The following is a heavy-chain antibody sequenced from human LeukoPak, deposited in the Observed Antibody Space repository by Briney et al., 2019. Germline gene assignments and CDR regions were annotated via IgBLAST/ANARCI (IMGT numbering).Heavy chain of an antibody. V-gene: IGHV3-48*04. Sequence: GGSLRLSCAGSGFNFGIYSMDWVRQAPGKGLEWVAYVSAGSTGIFYAASVKGRFSISRHNAQKSLYLQMNSLRAEDTAIYYCVREKGGFGFVLWGRGTLVTVSS. CDR1: GFNFGIYS. J-gene: IGHJ4*02. CDR3: VREKGGFGFVL. CDR2: VSAGSTGI. D-gene: IGHD3-16*01.